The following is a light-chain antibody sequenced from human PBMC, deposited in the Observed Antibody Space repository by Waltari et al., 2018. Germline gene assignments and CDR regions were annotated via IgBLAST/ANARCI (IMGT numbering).Light chain of an antibody. J-gene: IGKJ4*01. CDR2: DAS. V-gene: IGKV1-33*01. Sequence: DIQMTQSPSSLSASVGDRVTITCQASQDISNYLNWYQQKPGKAPKLLIYDASNLETGVPSRVSGSGSGTDFTFTINSLQPEDIATYYCQQYDNLPRTFGGGTKVEIK. CDR1: QDISNY. CDR3: QQYDNLPRT.